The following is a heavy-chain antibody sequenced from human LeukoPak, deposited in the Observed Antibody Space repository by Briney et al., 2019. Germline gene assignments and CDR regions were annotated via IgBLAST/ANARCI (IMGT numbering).Heavy chain of an antibody. CDR2: IYYSGSA. D-gene: IGHD1-1*01. Sequence: PSETLSLTCSVSGGSINSDGFYWGWVRQPPGKGLEWIGSIYYSGSAYYNPSLKSRVTMSVDTSKRQFSLKLSSVTAADTAMYYCARHGNFFDFWGQGTLVTVSS. CDR3: ARHGNFFDF. V-gene: IGHV4-39*01. J-gene: IGHJ4*02. CDR1: GGSINSDGFY.